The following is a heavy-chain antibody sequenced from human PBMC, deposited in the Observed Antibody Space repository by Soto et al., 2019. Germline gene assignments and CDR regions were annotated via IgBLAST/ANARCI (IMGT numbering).Heavy chain of an antibody. Sequence: LPLTCTVSGGSISGGGYYWSWIRQHPGKGLEWIGYIYYSGSTYYNPSLESRVTISVDTSKNQFSLKLSSVTAADTAVYYCVVAGAYNGFDPWGQGTLVTVSS. CDR1: GGSISGGGYY. CDR3: VVAGAYNGFDP. D-gene: IGHD6-19*01. J-gene: IGHJ5*02. V-gene: IGHV4-31*03. CDR2: IYYSGST.